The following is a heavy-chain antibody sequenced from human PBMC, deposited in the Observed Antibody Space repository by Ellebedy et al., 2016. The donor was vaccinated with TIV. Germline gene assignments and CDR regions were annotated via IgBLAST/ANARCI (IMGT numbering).Heavy chain of an antibody. CDR3: AKGITAAVVEGSLFDP. J-gene: IGHJ5*02. D-gene: IGHD6-13*01. Sequence: GGSLRLXXAAPGFTFSSYTMRCVRQAPGKGLEWVSDISGSGGSTYYADSVKGRFTISRDNSKNTLYLQMNSLRVEDTAVYYCAKGITAAVVEGSLFDPWGQGTLVTVSS. CDR1: GFTFSSYT. V-gene: IGHV3-23*01. CDR2: ISGSGGST.